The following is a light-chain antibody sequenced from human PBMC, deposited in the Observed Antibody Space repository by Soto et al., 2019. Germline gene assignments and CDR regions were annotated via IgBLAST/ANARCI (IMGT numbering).Light chain of an antibody. CDR1: SGHSNYA. Sequence: QSVLTQSPSASASLGASVKLTCTLSSGHSNYAIAWHQQQSEKGPRYLMKLHSDGRHSKGDGIPDRFSGSSSGAERYLTISRLQSEDEADYYCQTWGSGIVVFGGGTKLTVL. CDR2: LHSDGRH. CDR3: QTWGSGIVV. J-gene: IGLJ2*01. V-gene: IGLV4-69*01.